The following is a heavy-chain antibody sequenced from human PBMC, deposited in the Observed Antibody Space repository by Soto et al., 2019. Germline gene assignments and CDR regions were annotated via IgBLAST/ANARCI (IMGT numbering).Heavy chain of an antibody. CDR1: GFTFSSYS. J-gene: IGHJ6*02. V-gene: IGHV3-21*01. Sequence: PGGSLRLSCAASGFTFSSYSMNWVRQAPGKGLEWVSSISSSSSYIYYADSVKGRFTISRDNAKNSLYLQMNSLRAEDTAVYYCARDSTYAMTMPYYGMDVWGQGTTVTVSS. CDR3: ARDSTYAMTMPYYGMDV. D-gene: IGHD2-2*01. CDR2: ISSSSSYI.